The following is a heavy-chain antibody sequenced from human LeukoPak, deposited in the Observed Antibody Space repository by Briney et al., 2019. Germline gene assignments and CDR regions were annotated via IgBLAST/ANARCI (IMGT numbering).Heavy chain of an antibody. V-gene: IGHV4-39*01. J-gene: IGHJ4*02. CDR3: ASGSTYYDFWSGYRRPYYFDY. CDR2: IYYSGST. CDR1: GGSISSSSYY. D-gene: IGHD3-3*01. Sequence: SETLSLTCTVSGGSISSSSYYWGWIRQPPGKGLEWIGSIYYSGSTYYNPSLKSRVTISVDTSKNQFSLKLSSVTAADTAVYYCASGSTYYDFWSGYRRPYYFDYWGQGTLVTVSS.